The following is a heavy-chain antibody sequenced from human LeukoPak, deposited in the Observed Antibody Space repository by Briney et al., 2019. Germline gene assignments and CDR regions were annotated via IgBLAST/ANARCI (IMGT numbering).Heavy chain of an antibody. CDR3: ARGVGSSGWFNWFDP. Sequence: GASVKVSCKASGYTFTAYYVHWVRQAPGQGLEWMGWINPHSGGTNYAQKFKGRVTMTRDTSINTAYMELSSLRSDDTAVYYCARGVGSSGWFNWFDPWGQGTLVTVSS. J-gene: IGHJ5*02. CDR2: INPHSGGT. V-gene: IGHV1-2*02. D-gene: IGHD6-19*01. CDR1: GYTFTAYY.